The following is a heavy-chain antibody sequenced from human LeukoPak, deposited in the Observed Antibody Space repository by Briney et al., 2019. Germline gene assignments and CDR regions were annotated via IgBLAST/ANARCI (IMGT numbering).Heavy chain of an antibody. Sequence: GGSLRLSCAASGFTFSSYAMHWVRQAPGKGLEWVAVISYDGSNKYYADSVKGRFTISRDNSKNTLYLQMNSLRAEDTAVYYCARETTIAARPGHNWFDPWGQGTLVTVSS. CDR2: ISYDGSNK. CDR3: ARETTIAARPGHNWFDP. V-gene: IGHV3-30*01. CDR1: GFTFSSYA. J-gene: IGHJ5*02. D-gene: IGHD6-6*01.